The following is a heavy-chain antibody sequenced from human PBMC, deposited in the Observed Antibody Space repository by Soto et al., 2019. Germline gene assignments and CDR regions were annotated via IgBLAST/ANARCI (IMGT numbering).Heavy chain of an antibody. CDR3: AREGTCSSTSCPTYFSFGMDV. V-gene: IGHV3-11*01. CDR1: GFTFSDYY. Sequence: PGGSLRLSCAASGFTFSDYYMSWIRQAPGKGLEWVSYISSSGSTIYYADSVKGRFTISRDNAKNSLYLQMNSLRAEDTAVYYCAREGTCSSTSCPTYFSFGMDVWGQGTTVTVS. CDR2: ISSSGSTI. J-gene: IGHJ6*02. D-gene: IGHD2-2*01.